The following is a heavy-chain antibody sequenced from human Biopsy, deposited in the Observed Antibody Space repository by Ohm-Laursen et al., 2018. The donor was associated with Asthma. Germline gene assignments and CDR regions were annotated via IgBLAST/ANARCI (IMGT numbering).Heavy chain of an antibody. V-gene: IGHV1-69*13. CDR2: IIPIFGPT. Sequence: GASVKVSCKVSGGTFSSNSINWVRQAPGQGLEWMGRIIPIFGPTNYAQKFQGRVTISADDSTSTAYMELSSLSSEDTALYYCARWTTPINGFDPWGQGTLVTVSS. CDR3: ARWTTPINGFDP. CDR1: GGTFSSNS. D-gene: IGHD4-11*01. J-gene: IGHJ5*02.